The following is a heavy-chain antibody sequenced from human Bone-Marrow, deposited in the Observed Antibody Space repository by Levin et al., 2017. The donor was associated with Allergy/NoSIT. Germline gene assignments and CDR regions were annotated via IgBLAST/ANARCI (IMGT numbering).Heavy chain of an antibody. D-gene: IGHD3-10*01. V-gene: IGHV3-53*01. CDR2: IYSGDRG. CDR3: AIYGSGNDYSAFDI. CDR1: GFTVSSNH. J-gene: IGHJ3*02. Sequence: SCAASGFTVSSNHMSWVRQAPGKGLEWVSLIYSGDRGYYADSVRGRFTISRDNSKNTLYLQLNSLRAEDTAVYYCAIYGSGNDYSAFDIWGQGTMVTVSS.